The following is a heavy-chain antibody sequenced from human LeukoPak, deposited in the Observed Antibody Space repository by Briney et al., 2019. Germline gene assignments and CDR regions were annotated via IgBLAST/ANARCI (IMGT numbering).Heavy chain of an antibody. J-gene: IGHJ6*02. D-gene: IGHD2-2*01. Sequence: GASVTVSCKASGGTFSSYAISWVRQAPGQGLEWMGGIIPIFGTANYAQKFQGRVTITADESTSTAYMELSSLRSEDTAVYYCARVAGYCSSTSCYEAPFYYYGMDVWGQGTTVTVSS. CDR2: IIPIFGTA. V-gene: IGHV1-69*13. CDR3: ARVAGYCSSTSCYEAPFYYYGMDV. CDR1: GGTFSSYA.